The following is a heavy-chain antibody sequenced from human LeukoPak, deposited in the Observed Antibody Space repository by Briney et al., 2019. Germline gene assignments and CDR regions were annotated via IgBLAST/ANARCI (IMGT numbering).Heavy chain of an antibody. Sequence: SETLSLTCTVSGASFSSGDQSWNWIRQSPGKGLEWIGSIHPSGTLYNNPSLESRVTMSMDTSKNQFSLNLNSVTAADTAVYFCSRGLDSRKLGYWGQGTLVTVSS. D-gene: IGHD3-22*01. CDR3: SRGLDSRKLGY. CDR1: GASFSSGDQS. V-gene: IGHV4-31*03. CDR2: IHPSGTL. J-gene: IGHJ4*02.